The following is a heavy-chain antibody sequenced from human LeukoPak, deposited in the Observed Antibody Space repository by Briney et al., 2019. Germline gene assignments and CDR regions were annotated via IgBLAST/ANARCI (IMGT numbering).Heavy chain of an antibody. V-gene: IGHV3-64*02. J-gene: IGHJ4*02. CDR2: ICSNGGRT. CDR3: ARGGSSSWAYFDY. CDR1: GFTFSSYG. Sequence: GGSLRLSCAASGFTFSSYGMHGGRPALGRGGEYVSAICSNGGRTYYEDSVRGRFTLYRDNSKNTLYLQMGTLRAEDMAVYYCARGGSSSWAYFDYWGRGTLVSVSS. D-gene: IGHD6-13*01.